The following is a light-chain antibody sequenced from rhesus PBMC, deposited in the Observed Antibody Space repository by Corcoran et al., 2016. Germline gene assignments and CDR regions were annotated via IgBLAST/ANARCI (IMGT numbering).Light chain of an antibody. V-gene: IGKV1-94*01. CDR3: LHEYSTPFS. J-gene: IGKJ2*01. CDR1: QGITKE. CDR2: DSS. Sequence: DIQMTQSPSSLSASVGDRVTVTCRASQGITKELSWYQHKPGKATTLPIYDSSTLHTGVSSLFSVSGSGTEFTLTISSLQPEDVATYYCLHEYSTPFSFGQGTKVEIK.